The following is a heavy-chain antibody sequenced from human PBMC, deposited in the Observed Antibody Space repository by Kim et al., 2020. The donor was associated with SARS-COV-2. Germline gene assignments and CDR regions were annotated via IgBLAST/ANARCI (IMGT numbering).Heavy chain of an antibody. CDR2: IKQDGSET. CDR1: GFAFSSYW. CDR3: GGGARHDY. J-gene: IGHJ4*02. D-gene: IGHD1-26*01. V-gene: IGHV3-7*01. Sequence: GGSLRLSCTASGFAFSSYWMTWIRQVPGKGLEWVANIKQDGSETYYVDSVKGRFTISRNNAQNSLYLQMNSLRGDDTAVYSCGGGARHDYWGQGTLVTAS.